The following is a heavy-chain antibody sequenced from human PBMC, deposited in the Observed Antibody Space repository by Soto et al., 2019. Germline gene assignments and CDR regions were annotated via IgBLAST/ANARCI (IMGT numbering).Heavy chain of an antibody. V-gene: IGHV1-18*01. J-gene: IGHJ4*02. D-gene: IGHD3-22*01. CDR2: NSAYNGNT. Sequence: QVQLVQSGAEVKKPGASVKVSCKASGYTFTSYGISWVRQAPGQGLEWMGWNSAYNGNTNYAQKLQGRVTMTTDTSTSTAYMELRSLRSDDTPVYYCGLSSPASSRYYSSYYFDYWGQGTLVTVSS. CDR1: GYTFTSYG. CDR3: GLSSPASSRYYSSYYFDY.